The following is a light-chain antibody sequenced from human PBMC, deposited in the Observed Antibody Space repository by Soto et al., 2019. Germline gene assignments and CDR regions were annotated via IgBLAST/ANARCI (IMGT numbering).Light chain of an antibody. J-gene: IGKJ1*01. Sequence: EIVMTQSPAPLSVSPGERATLSCRSSQSVSSNLAWYQQKPGQAPRLLIYGASTRATGIPARFSGSGAGTEFTLTISSLQSEDFAVYYCQQYNNWPRWTFGQGTKVDI. CDR3: QQYNNWPRWT. CDR2: GAS. V-gene: IGKV3-15*01. CDR1: QSVSSN.